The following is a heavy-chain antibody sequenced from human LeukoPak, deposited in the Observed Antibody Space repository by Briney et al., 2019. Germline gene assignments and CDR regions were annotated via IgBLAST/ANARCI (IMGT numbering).Heavy chain of an antibody. Sequence: NPSETLSLTCTVSGGSISSSSYYWGWIRQPPGKGLEWIGSIYYSGSTYYNPSLKSRVTISVDTSKNQFSLKLSSVTAADTAVYYCARHINERSDAGLDYWGQGTLVTVSS. CDR1: GGSISSSSYY. CDR3: ARHINERSDAGLDY. V-gene: IGHV4-39*01. D-gene: IGHD5-24*01. J-gene: IGHJ4*02. CDR2: IYYSGST.